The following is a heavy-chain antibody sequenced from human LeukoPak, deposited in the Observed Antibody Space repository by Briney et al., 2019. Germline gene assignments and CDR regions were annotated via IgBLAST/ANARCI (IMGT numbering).Heavy chain of an antibody. D-gene: IGHD5-12*01. Sequence: PGGSLRLSCAASGFTFSSNGMSWVRQAPGKGLEWVANIWHDGSAKYYVDSVKGRFIISRDNSKNTLYLEMNSLTTEDTAVYYCVRVIWRNGYDFSDYWGQGTLVTVSS. CDR2: IWHDGSAK. V-gene: IGHV3-7*01. CDR1: GFTFSSNG. J-gene: IGHJ4*02. CDR3: VRVIWRNGYDFSDY.